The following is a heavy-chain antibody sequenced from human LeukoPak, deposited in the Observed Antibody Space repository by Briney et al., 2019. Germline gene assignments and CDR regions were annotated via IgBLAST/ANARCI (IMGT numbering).Heavy chain of an antibody. CDR1: GGSISSSSYY. J-gene: IGHJ4*02. V-gene: IGHV4-39*07. Sequence: PSETLSLTCTVSGGSISSSSYYWGWIRQPPGKGLEWIGSIYYSGSTNYNPSLKSRVTISVDTSKNQFSLKLSSVTAADTAVYYCAGRIAAAVSPFWYWGQGTLVTVSS. CDR2: IYYSGST. CDR3: AGRIAAAVSPFWY. D-gene: IGHD6-13*01.